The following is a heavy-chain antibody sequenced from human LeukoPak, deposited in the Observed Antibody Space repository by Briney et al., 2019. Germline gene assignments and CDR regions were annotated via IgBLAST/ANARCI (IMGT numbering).Heavy chain of an antibody. CDR1: GFTFSSYS. CDR3: ARAKRQQLVLGNWFDP. Sequence: GGSLRLSCAASGFTFSSYSMNWVRQAPGKGLEWVSSISSTSTYIYYADSVKGRFTISRDNAKNSLYLQMNSLRAEDTAVYYCARAKRQQLVLGNWFDPWGQGTLVTVSS. D-gene: IGHD6-13*01. V-gene: IGHV3-21*01. CDR2: ISSTSTYI. J-gene: IGHJ5*02.